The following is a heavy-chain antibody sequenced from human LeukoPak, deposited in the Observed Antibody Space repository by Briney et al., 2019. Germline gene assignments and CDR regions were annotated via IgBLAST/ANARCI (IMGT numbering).Heavy chain of an antibody. V-gene: IGHV4-4*07. D-gene: IGHD3-10*01. J-gene: IGHJ2*01. CDR1: GGSISSYY. CDR3: ARVPGATANWYFDL. Sequence: SETLSLTCTVSGGSISSYYWSWIRQPAGKGLEWIGRIYTSGSANYNPSLKSRVTMSVDTSKNQFSLKLSSVTAADTAVYYCARVPGATANWYFDLWGRGTLVTVSS. CDR2: IYTSGSA.